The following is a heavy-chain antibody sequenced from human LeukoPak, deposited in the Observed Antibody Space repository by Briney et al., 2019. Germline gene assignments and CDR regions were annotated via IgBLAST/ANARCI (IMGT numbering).Heavy chain of an antibody. J-gene: IGHJ4*02. CDR1: GFTFSNYA. CDR2: FSGSGGST. V-gene: IGHV3-23*01. Sequence: GGSLRLSRAASGFTFSNYAMSRVRQAPGKGLQWVSAFSGSGGSTYYADSVKGRFTISRDNSKNTLYLQMNSLRAEDTAVYYCATSGLSRFGFWGQGTLVTVSS. CDR3: ATSGLSRFGF. D-gene: IGHD2/OR15-2a*01.